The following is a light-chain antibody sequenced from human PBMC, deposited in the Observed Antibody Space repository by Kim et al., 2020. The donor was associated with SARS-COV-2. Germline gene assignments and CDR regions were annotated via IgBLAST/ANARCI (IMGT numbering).Light chain of an antibody. J-gene: IGLJ3*02. Sequence: RDTISCTGSNYNSGAGYDVHWYQDLPGTAPKLLCDGDTTRPSGVPARVVGFKSGTSAALAITGLQAEDEADYYCQAYDSSLGAWVFGGGTKLTVL. CDR2: GDT. CDR3: QAYDSSLGAWV. CDR1: NYNSGAGYD. V-gene: IGLV1-40*01.